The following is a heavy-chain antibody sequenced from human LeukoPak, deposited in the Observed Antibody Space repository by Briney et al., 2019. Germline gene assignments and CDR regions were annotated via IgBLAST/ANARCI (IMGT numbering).Heavy chain of an antibody. J-gene: IGHJ3*02. CDR1: GFTFSSYA. Sequence: GGSLRLSCAASGFTFSSYAVSWVRQAPGQGLERVSAVSSSGGSAYYADSVKGRFTISRDNSKNTVYLQVNSLRAEDTAVYYCARACSGGSCYFAAFDIWGQGTMVSVSS. CDR3: ARACSGGSCYFAAFDI. V-gene: IGHV3-23*01. D-gene: IGHD2-15*01. CDR2: VSSSGGSA.